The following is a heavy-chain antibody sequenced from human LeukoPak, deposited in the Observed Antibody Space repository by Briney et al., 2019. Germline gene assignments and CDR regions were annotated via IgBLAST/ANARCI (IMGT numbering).Heavy chain of an antibody. CDR3: ARTYGSGSYFDY. CDR2: IYYSAST. V-gene: IGHV4-39*07. D-gene: IGHD3-10*01. J-gene: IGHJ4*02. CDR1: GGSISSSSYY. Sequence: SETLSLTCTVSGGSISSSSYYWGWIRQPPGEGLEWIGSIYYSASTYYNPSLKSRVTISVDTSKNQFSLKLSSVTAADTAVYYCARTYGSGSYFDYWGQGTLVTVSS.